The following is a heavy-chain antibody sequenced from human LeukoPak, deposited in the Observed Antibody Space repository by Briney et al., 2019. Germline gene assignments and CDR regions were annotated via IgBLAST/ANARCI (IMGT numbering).Heavy chain of an antibody. CDR1: GGSISSRSHY. J-gene: IGHJ4*02. Sequence: SGTLSLTCTVSGGSISSRSHYWGWIRQPPGKGLEWIGIIYYSGTTYYSPSLKSRVTISVDTSKNQFSLKLSSVTAADTAVYYCARDVRITMVRGGYFDYWGQGTLVTVSS. CDR3: ARDVRITMVRGGYFDY. D-gene: IGHD3-10*01. CDR2: IYYSGTT. V-gene: IGHV4-39*07.